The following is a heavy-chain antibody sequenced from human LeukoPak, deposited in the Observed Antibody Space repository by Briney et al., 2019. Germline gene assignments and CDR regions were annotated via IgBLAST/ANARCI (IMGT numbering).Heavy chain of an antibody. D-gene: IGHD5-12*01. V-gene: IGHV4-59*01. CDR1: GGSISSYY. CDR2: IYYSGST. CDR3: ARASYRGYDYYGAFDI. Sequence: SETLSLTCTVSGGSISSYYWSWIRQPPGKAREWLGYIYYSGSTNYNPSLKSRVTISVDTSKNQFSLKLSSVTGAETAVYYCARASYRGYDYYGAFDIWGQGTMVTVSS. J-gene: IGHJ3*02.